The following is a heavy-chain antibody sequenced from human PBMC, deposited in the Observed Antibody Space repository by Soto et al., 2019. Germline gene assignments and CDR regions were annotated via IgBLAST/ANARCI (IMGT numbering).Heavy chain of an antibody. V-gene: IGHV1-3*01. CDR1: GYTFTGYA. CDR3: ERDSXLEQLGWFDP. J-gene: IGHJ5*02. CDR2: INAGNGNT. Sequence: SVKVSCNASGYTFTGYAMHWVRQAPGQRLEWMGWINAGNGNTKDSQKFQGRVSITRDTYASTAYMELSSLRSEDTAVDYCERDSXLEQLGWFDPWGQGTLVTVSS. D-gene: IGHD6-6*01.